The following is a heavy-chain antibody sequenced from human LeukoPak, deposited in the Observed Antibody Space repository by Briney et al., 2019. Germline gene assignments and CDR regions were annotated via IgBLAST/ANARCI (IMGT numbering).Heavy chain of an antibody. CDR3: ATLKYYYDSSGYNWFDP. Sequence: SVKVSCKASGGTFSSYAISWVRQAPGQGLEWMGGIIPIFGTANYAQKFQGRVTITADESTSTAYMELSSLRSEDTAVYYCATLKYYYDSSGYNWFDPWGQGTLVTVSS. D-gene: IGHD3-22*01. V-gene: IGHV1-69*13. J-gene: IGHJ5*02. CDR1: GGTFSSYA. CDR2: IIPIFGTA.